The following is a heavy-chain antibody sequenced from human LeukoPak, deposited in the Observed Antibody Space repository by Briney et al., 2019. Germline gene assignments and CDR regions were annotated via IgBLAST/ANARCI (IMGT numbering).Heavy chain of an antibody. J-gene: IGHJ4*02. CDR1: GFTFSSYA. D-gene: IGHD5-18*01. CDR2: ITASGGNT. V-gene: IGHV3-23*01. Sequence: GGSLRLSCAASGFTFSSYAMGWVRKAPGKGLEWVSAITASGGNTYYADSVKGRFTISSDNSKNTLYLQVNSLRAEDTAVYYCAKGNGYSYGRYYFDYWGQGTLVTVSS. CDR3: AKGNGYSYGRYYFDY.